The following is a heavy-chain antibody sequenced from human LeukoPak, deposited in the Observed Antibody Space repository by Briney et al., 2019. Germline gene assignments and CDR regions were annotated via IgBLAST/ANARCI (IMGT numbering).Heavy chain of an antibody. J-gene: IGHJ4*02. CDR3: ARRARGLRFDY. V-gene: IGHV4-34*01. CDR1: GGSFSGYY. CDR2: INHSGST. D-gene: IGHD4-17*01. Sequence: SETLSLTCAVYGGSFSGYYWSWIRQSPGKGLEWIGEINHSGSTNYNPSLKSRVTISVDTSKNQFSLKLSSVTAADTAVYYCARRARGLRFDYWGQGTLVTVSS.